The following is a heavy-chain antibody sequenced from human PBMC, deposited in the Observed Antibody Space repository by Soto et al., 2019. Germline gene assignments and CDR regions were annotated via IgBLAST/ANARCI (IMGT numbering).Heavy chain of an antibody. CDR1: GGSISSSNW. D-gene: IGHD3-10*01. J-gene: IGHJ6*02. V-gene: IGHV4-4*02. Sequence: QVQLRESGPGLVKPSGTLSLICVVSGGSISSSNWWSWVRQSPGKGLEWIGEISHNDNDNYNPSLKSRVTMSVDKSKYQFSLNLKSVTAADTAVYYCARKTITMLRGAVPHYHGIDVWGPGTTVTVSS. CDR3: ARKTITMLRGAVPHYHGIDV. CDR2: ISHNDND.